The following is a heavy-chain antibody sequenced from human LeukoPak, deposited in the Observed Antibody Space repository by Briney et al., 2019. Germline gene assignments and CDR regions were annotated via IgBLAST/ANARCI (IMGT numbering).Heavy chain of an antibody. CDR3: ARGGYYDFWSGYYRDGGFDY. Sequence: GESLQISFQGSGYRFTSYWIGWVRQMPGKGLEWMGIIYPGDSDTRYSPSFQGQVTISADKSISTAYLQWSSLKASDTAMYYCARGGYYDFWSGYYRDGGFDYWGQGTLVTVSS. CDR2: IYPGDSDT. CDR1: GYRFTSYW. D-gene: IGHD3-3*01. V-gene: IGHV5-51*01. J-gene: IGHJ4*02.